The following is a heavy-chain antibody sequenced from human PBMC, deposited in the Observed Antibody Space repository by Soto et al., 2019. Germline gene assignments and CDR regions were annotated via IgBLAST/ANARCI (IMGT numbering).Heavy chain of an antibody. Sequence: GGSLRLSCAASGFTFSSYGMHWVRQAPGKGLEWVAVIWYDGSNKYYADSVKGRFTISRDNSKNTLYLQMNSLRAEDTAVYYCARDPGGRNFDYWGQGTLVTVSS. CDR3: ARDPGGRNFDY. CDR2: IWYDGSNK. J-gene: IGHJ4*02. D-gene: IGHD2-15*01. V-gene: IGHV3-33*01. CDR1: GFTFSSYG.